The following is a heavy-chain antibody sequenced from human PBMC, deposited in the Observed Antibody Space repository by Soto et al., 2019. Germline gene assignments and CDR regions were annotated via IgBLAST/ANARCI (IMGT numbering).Heavy chain of an antibody. J-gene: IGHJ3*02. V-gene: IGHV1-8*01. CDR2: MNPNSGNT. CDR3: ARGLGYSSSWYRDAFDI. CDR1: GYTFTIYD. Sequence: GASVKVSCKASGYTFTIYDINWVRQATGQGLEWMGWMNPNSGNTGYAQKFQGRVTMTRNTSISTAYMELSSLRSEDTAVYYCARGLGYSSSWYRDAFDIWGQGIMVTVSS. D-gene: IGHD6-13*01.